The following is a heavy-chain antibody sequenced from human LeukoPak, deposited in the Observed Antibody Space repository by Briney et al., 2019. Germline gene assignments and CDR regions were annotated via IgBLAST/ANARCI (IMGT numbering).Heavy chain of an antibody. Sequence: ASVKVSCKASGYTLTGYYMHWVRQAPGQGLEWMGWINPNSGGTNYAQKFQGRVTMTRDTSISTAYMELSRLRSDDTAVYYYSATQTYDSNDYMDVWCKGTTVTVSS. CDR1: GYTLTGYY. J-gene: IGHJ6*03. CDR2: INPNSGGT. CDR3: SATQTYDSNDYMDV. D-gene: IGHD3-16*01. V-gene: IGHV1-2*02.